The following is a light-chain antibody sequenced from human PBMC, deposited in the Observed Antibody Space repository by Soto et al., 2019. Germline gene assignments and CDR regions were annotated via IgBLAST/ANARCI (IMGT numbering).Light chain of an antibody. CDR3: SAYAGXIYV. CDR1: SSDVCRYNH. CDR2: DVN. Sequence: QSLLTQPPSASGSPVQSVTISCTGTSSDVCRYNHFSWYQQHPGKSPKLIIFDVNKRPSGVPDRFSGSKSGNTASLTVSGLQAEDEADYYRSAYAGXIYVFGSGNKVXV. J-gene: IGLJ1*01. V-gene: IGLV2-8*01.